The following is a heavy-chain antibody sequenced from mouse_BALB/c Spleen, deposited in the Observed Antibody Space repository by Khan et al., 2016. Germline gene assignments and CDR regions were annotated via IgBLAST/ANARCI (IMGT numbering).Heavy chain of an antibody. CDR1: GYSITSGYY. CDR3: ALRFAY. V-gene: IGHV3-6*02. CDR2: ISYDGSN. D-gene: IGHD1-1*01. Sequence: EVQLQELGPGLVKPSQSLSLTCSVTGYSITSGYYWNWIRQFPGNKLEWMGYISYDGSNNYNPSLKNRISITRDTSKNQFFLKLNSVTTEDTATYYCALRFAYWGQGTTLTVSS. J-gene: IGHJ2*01.